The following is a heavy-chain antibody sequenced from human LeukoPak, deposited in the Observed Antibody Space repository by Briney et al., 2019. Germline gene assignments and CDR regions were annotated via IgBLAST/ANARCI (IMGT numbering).Heavy chain of an antibody. D-gene: IGHD2-15*01. CDR3: ARAQCDGSCYSDLDY. CDR1: GFTFSSYA. J-gene: IGHJ4*02. V-gene: IGHV3-23*01. Sequence: GGSLRLSCAASGFTFSSYAMSWVRQAPGKGLEWVSAISGSGGSTYYADSVKGRFTISRDNSKNTLYLQMNSLRAEDTAVYYCARAQCDGSCYSDLDYWGQGTLVTVSS. CDR2: ISGSGGST.